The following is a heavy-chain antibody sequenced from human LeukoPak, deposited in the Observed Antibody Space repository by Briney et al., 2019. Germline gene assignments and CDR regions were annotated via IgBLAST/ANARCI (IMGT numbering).Heavy chain of an antibody. CDR1: GVSIRRSSYY. CDR2: IYYSGST. D-gene: IGHD1-26*01. CDR3: ARGSYLHYYYYYMDV. Sequence: SETLSLTCTVSGVSIRRSSYYWGWIRQPPGKGLEWIGYIYYSGSTNYNPSLKSRVTISVDTSKNQFSLKLSSVTAADTAVYYCARGSYLHYYYYYMDVWGKGTTVTISS. J-gene: IGHJ6*03. V-gene: IGHV4-61*05.